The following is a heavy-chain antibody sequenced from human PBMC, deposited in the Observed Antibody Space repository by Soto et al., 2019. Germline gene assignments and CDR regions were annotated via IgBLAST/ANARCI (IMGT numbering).Heavy chain of an antibody. CDR1: GFTFKNYA. CDR3: AKLKGGLGRFYGLDA. Sequence: GGSLRLSCRASGFTFKNYAMTWVRKCPGKGLQWVSLMTGGGTTDYADSAKGRFIISRENSKNTLSLQMHNPRADDTALYYCAKLKGGLGRFYGLDAWGQGTMVTVSS. D-gene: IGHD3-3*01. J-gene: IGHJ6*02. V-gene: IGHV3-23*01. CDR2: MTGGGTT.